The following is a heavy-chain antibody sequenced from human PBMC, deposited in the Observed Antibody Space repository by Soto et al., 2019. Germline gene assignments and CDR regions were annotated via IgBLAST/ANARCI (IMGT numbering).Heavy chain of an antibody. J-gene: IGHJ4*02. CDR2: IYSGGST. CDR3: ARAQRYSLMQLERRSYYFDY. Sequence: GGSLRLSCAASGFTVSSNYMSWVRQAPGKGLEWVSVIYSGGSTYYADSVKGRFTISRDNSKNTLYLQMNSLRAEDTAVYYCARAQRYSLMQLERRSYYFDYWGQGTLVTVSS. D-gene: IGHD1-1*01. CDR1: GFTVSSNY. V-gene: IGHV3-66*01.